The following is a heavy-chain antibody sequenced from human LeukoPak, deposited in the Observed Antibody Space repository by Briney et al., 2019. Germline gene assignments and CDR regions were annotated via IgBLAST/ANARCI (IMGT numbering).Heavy chain of an antibody. CDR3: ARFPGGYSYGYMDY. CDR1: GFNFSTYS. Sequence: PGGSPRLSCAASGFNFSTYSMNWVRQAPGKGLEWVSGINWNGGSTGYADSVKGRFTISRDNAKNSLYLQMNRLRAEDTALYYCARFPGGYSYGYMDYWGQGTLDTVSS. CDR2: INWNGGST. V-gene: IGHV3-20*04. D-gene: IGHD5-18*01. J-gene: IGHJ4*02.